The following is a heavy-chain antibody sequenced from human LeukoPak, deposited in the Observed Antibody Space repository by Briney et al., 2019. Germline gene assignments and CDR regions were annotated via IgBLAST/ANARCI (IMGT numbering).Heavy chain of an antibody. CDR2: ISYDGSNE. V-gene: IGHV3-30*18. J-gene: IGHJ4*02. CDR3: AKSFWWFGEFSPFDY. D-gene: IGHD3-10*01. CDR1: RFTFSSYW. Sequence: GGSLRLSCAASRFTFSSYWMSWVRQAPGKGLEWVALISYDGSNEYYADSVRGRFTISRDNSKNSLYLQMNSLRAEDTAVYYCAKSFWWFGEFSPFDYWGQGTLVTVSS.